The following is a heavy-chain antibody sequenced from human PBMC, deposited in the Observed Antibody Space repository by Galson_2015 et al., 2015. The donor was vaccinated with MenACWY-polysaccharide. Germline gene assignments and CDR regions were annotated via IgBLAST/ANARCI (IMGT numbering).Heavy chain of an antibody. J-gene: IGHJ4*02. V-gene: IGHV1-8*01. CDR2: MNPNSGNT. CDR3: ARIIARKYTFADS. D-gene: IGHD2-21*01. Sequence: SVKVSCKASGYKFTSYDINWVRRASGQGLEWMGWMNPNSGNTGYAQKFQGRVAMTRDTATSTAYMELRMLRYDDTAVYYCARIIARKYTFADSWGQGTMVSVS. CDR1: GYKFTSYD.